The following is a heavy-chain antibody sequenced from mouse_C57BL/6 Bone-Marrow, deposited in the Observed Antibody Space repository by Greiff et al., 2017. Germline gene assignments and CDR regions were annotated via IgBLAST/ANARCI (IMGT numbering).Heavy chain of an antibody. Sequence: EVQLQQSVAELVRPGASVKLSCTASGFTFKNTYMHWVKQRPEQGLEWIGRIDPTNGNTKYAPKFQGKATITEDTSSNTAYLQLSSLTSEDTAIYYCAPLSLRFYAMDYWGQGTSVTVSS. CDR2: IDPTNGNT. V-gene: IGHV14-3*01. CDR3: APLSLRFYAMDY. J-gene: IGHJ4*01. CDR1: GFTFKNTY.